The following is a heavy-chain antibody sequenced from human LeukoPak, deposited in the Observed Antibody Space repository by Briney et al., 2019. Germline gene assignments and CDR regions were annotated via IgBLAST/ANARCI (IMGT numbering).Heavy chain of an antibody. D-gene: IGHD5-18*01. CDR3: AREKMRRYSYGYAH. CDR1: GGSFSGYY. V-gene: IGHV4-34*01. J-gene: IGHJ4*02. CDR2: INHSGST. Sequence: SETLSLTCAVYGGSFSGYYWSWIRQPPGKGLEWIGEINHSGSTNYNSSLKSRVTISVDTSKNQFSLKVSSVTAADTAVYYCAREKMRRYSYGYAHCGQGTLVTVSS.